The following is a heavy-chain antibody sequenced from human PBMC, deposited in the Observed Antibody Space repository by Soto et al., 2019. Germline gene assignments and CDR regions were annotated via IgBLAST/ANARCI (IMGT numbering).Heavy chain of an antibody. D-gene: IGHD2-2*01. CDR3: ARHDCISSSCYYYYYYSMDV. CDR1: GGTFSSYA. Sequence: QVQLVQSGAEVKKPGSSVKLSCKTSGGTFSSYAISWVRQAPGQGLEWMGGIIPIFDTANYAQKFQGRVTITADESTSTAYMELGSLRSEDTAVYYCARHDCISSSCYYYYYYSMDVWGQGTTVTVSS. V-gene: IGHV1-69*12. CDR2: IIPIFDTA. J-gene: IGHJ6*02.